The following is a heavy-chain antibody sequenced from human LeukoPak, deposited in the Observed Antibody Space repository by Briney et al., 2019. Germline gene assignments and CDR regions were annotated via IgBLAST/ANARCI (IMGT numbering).Heavy chain of an antibody. CDR3: ARVGTVPYSYYGVDV. CDR2: INHSGST. CDR1: GGSFSGYY. J-gene: IGHJ6*02. V-gene: IGHV4-34*01. Sequence: SETLSLTCAVYGGSFSGYYWSWSRQPPGKGLGWIGEINHSGSTNYNPSLKSRVTISVDTSKNQFSLKLSSVTAADTAVYYCARVGTVPYSYYGVDVWGQGTTVTVSS. D-gene: IGHD7-27*01.